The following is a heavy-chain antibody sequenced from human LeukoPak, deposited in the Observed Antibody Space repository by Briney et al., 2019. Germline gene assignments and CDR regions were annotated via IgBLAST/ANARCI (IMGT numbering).Heavy chain of an antibody. CDR1: GYTFTSYG. V-gene: IGHV1-18*01. CDR2: ISAYNGNT. Sequence: ASVKVSCKASGYTFTSYGISWVRQAPGQGLEWMGWISAYNGNTNYAQKLQGRVTMTTDTSTSTAYMELSRLRSDDTAVYYCARPYCSGGSCYEFDYWGQGTLVTVSS. CDR3: ARPYCSGGSCYEFDY. D-gene: IGHD2-15*01. J-gene: IGHJ4*02.